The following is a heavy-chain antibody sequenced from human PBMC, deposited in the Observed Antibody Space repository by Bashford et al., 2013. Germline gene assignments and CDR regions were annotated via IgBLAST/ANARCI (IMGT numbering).Heavy chain of an antibody. V-gene: IGHV1-69*13. J-gene: IGHJ3*02. D-gene: IGHD2-21*01. Sequence: SVKVSCKASGGTFSSYAISWVRQAPGQGLEWMGGIIPIFGTANYAQKFQGRVTITADESTSTAYMELSSLRSEDTAVYYCARVYCGGDCYSAFDIWGQGTMVTVSS. CDR2: IIPIFGTA. CDR1: GGTFSSYA. CDR3: ARVYCGGDCYSAFDI.